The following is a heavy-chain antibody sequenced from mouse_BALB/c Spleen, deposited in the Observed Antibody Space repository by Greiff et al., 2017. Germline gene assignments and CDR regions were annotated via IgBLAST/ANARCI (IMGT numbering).Heavy chain of an antibody. J-gene: IGHJ4*01. CDR2: IDPANGNT. Sequence: VQLQQSGAELVKPGASVKLSCTASGFNIKDTYMHWVKQRPEQGLEWIGRIDPANGNTKYDPKFQGKATITADTSSNTAYLQLSSLTSEDTAVYYCARIDYDNEGDAMDYWGQGTSVTVSS. V-gene: IGHV14-3*02. CDR1: GFNIKDTY. CDR3: ARIDYDNEGDAMDY. D-gene: IGHD2-4*01.